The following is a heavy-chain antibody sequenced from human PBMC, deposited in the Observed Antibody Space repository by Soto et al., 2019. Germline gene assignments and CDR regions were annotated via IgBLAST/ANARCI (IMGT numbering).Heavy chain of an antibody. D-gene: IGHD1-20*01. Sequence: GGSLRLSCAASGFTFSSYGMHWVRQAPGKGLEWVAVISYDGSNKYYADSVKGRFTISRDNSKNTLYLQMNSLRAEDTAVYYCAKGCNPYLRFRLTGTHPVHFDYWGQGTLVTVSS. J-gene: IGHJ4*02. CDR3: AKGCNPYLRFRLTGTHPVHFDY. CDR1: GFTFSSYG. CDR2: ISYDGSNK. V-gene: IGHV3-30*18.